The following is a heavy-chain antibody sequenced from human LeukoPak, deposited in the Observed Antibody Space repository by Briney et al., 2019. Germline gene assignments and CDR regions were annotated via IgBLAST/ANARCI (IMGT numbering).Heavy chain of an antibody. V-gene: IGHV3-33*01. CDR1: GFTFSSYG. CDR3: AREESSPDGIDY. CDR2: IWYDGSNK. Sequence: GRSLRLSCAASGFTFSSYGMHWVRQAPGKGLEWVAVIWYDGSNKVYTDSVKGRFTISRDNSKNTLNLQMNSLRAEDTAVYYCAREESSPDGIDYWGQGTLVTVSS. J-gene: IGHJ4*02. D-gene: IGHD6-19*01.